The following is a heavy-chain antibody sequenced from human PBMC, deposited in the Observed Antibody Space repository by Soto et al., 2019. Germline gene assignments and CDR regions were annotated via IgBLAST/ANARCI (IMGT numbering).Heavy chain of an antibody. J-gene: IGHJ4*02. V-gene: IGHV3-21*01. D-gene: IGHD6-19*01. Sequence: VQLVESGGGVVQPGRSLRLSCAASGFTFSSYGMHWVRQAPGKGLEWVSSISSSSSYIYYADSVKGRFTISRDNAKNSLYLQMNSLRAEDTAVYYCARDSPEDSSGWFDYWGQGTLVTVSS. CDR3: ARDSPEDSSGWFDY. CDR2: ISSSSSYI. CDR1: GFTFSSYG.